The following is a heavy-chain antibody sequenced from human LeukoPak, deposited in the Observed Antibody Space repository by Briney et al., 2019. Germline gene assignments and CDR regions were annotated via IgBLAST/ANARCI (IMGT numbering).Heavy chain of an antibody. J-gene: IGHJ4*02. CDR3: AKGKGSSGWYD. V-gene: IGHV3-23*01. D-gene: IGHD6-19*01. Sequence: PGGSLRLSCAASGFTFSTYAMSWVRQAPGRGLEWVSAVSDSGSGTYYADSVKGRFTISRDNSKNTLYLQMTGLRAEDTALYYCAKGKGSSGWYDWGQGTLVTVSS. CDR1: GFTFSTYA. CDR2: VSDSGSGT.